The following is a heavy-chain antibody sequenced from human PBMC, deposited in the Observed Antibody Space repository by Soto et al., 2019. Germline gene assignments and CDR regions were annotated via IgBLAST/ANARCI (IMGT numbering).Heavy chain of an antibody. CDR2: ISPSTGET. CDR3: ARDWYPRFDP. Sequence: QVQLVQSGPEVKKPGASVKVSCKASGYSFSSYGITWVRQAPGQGLEWMEWISPSTGETNYAQKFQGRVTVTTDRSTTTAYLELSSLTPNDTAVYYCARDWYPRFDPWGLGTLVTVSS. J-gene: IGHJ5*02. CDR1: GYSFSSYG. D-gene: IGHD6-13*01. V-gene: IGHV1-18*01.